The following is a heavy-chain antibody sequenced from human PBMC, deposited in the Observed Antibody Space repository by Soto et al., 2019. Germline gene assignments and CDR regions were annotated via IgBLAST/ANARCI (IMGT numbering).Heavy chain of an antibody. J-gene: IGHJ4*02. CDR1: GFTFDDSA. Sequence: GGSLRLSCAASGFTFDDSAMHWVRQAPGKGLECVSLISWDGGSTYYADSVKGRFTISRDNSKNSLYLQMNSLRAEDTALYYCAKDRSAIAAAGTCFDYWGQGTLVTVSS. V-gene: IGHV3-43D*04. CDR2: ISWDGGST. D-gene: IGHD6-13*01. CDR3: AKDRSAIAAAGTCFDY.